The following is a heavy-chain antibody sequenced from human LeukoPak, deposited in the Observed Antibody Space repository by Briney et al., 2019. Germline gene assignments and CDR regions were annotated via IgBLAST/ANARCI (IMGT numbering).Heavy chain of an antibody. Sequence: ASVKVSCKASGYTFTSYGISWVRQAPGQGLEWMGWISAYNGNTNYAQKLQGRVTMTTDTSTSTAYMELRSLRSDDTAVYYCARDWPVFSPGGQWLVEGDYWGQETLVTVSS. D-gene: IGHD6-19*01. CDR3: ARDWPVFSPGGQWLVEGDY. J-gene: IGHJ4*02. CDR2: ISAYNGNT. CDR1: GYTFTSYG. V-gene: IGHV1-18*01.